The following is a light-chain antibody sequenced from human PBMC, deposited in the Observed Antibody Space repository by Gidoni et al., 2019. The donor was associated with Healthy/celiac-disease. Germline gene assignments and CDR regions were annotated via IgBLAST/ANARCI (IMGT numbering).Light chain of an antibody. CDR2: AAS. CDR1: KGLSSW. CDR3: QQANSFPFT. V-gene: IGKV1-12*01. J-gene: IGKJ4*01. Sequence: DNQMTQSQSSVSASVGDRVTITCRASKGLSSWLAWYQQKPGKAPKLLIYAASSLQSGVPSRFSGSGSGTAFTLTISSLQPEDFATYYCQQANSFPFTFGGGTKVEIK.